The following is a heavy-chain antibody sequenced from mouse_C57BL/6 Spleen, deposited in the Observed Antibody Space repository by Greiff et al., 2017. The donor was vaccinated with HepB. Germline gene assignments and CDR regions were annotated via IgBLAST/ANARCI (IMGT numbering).Heavy chain of an antibody. Sequence: DVKLVESGGGLVKPGGSLKLSCAASGFTFSDYGMHWVRQAPEKGLEWVAYISSGSSTIYYADTVKGRFTISRDNAKNTLFLQMTSLRSEDTAMYDCAITTVVAYYAMDYWGQGTSVTVSS. CDR1: GFTFSDYG. J-gene: IGHJ4*01. V-gene: IGHV5-17*01. CDR3: AITTVVAYYAMDY. CDR2: ISSGSSTI. D-gene: IGHD1-1*01.